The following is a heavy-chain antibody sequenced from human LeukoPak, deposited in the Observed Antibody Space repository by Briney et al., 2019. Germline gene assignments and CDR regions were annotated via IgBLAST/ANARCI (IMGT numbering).Heavy chain of an antibody. CDR1: GFTVSDNF. D-gene: IGHD7-27*01. J-gene: IGHJ4*02. Sequence: GGSLRLSCAASGFTVSDNFMSWVRQTPGKGLEWVSTLYTDDATYYEDSVKGRFTISRDSSKNTLYFQMSSVRIEDTAVYYCARDLPGAARGFDYWGQGTLVTVSS. CDR2: LYTDDAT. V-gene: IGHV3-53*01. CDR3: ARDLPGAARGFDY.